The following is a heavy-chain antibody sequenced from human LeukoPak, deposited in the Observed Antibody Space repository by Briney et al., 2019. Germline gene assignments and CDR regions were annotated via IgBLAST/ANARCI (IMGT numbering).Heavy chain of an antibody. V-gene: IGHV3-15*01. J-gene: IGHJ6*02. Sequence: GGSLRLSWAASGFPFTNAWMSWVRQAPWKGLEWIGRLKSKTDGGTTDYTAPVKGRFTISRDDSKDTLYLQMNSLKTEDTAVYYCTTGPFDCYGSASYLANGMDVWGQGTRVTVSS. CDR2: LKSKTDGGTT. D-gene: IGHD3-10*01. CDR3: TTGPFDCYGSASYLANGMDV. CDR1: GFPFTNAW.